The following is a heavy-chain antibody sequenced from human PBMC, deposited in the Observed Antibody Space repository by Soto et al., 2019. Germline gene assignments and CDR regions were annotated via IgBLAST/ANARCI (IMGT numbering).Heavy chain of an antibody. J-gene: IGHJ6*02. D-gene: IGHD2-15*01. CDR1: GGSMSRGGQS. V-gene: IGHV4-30-2*01. Sequence: SETLSLTCAVSGGSMSRGGQSWSWIRQPPGKGLEWLGFIYYTGSTYYNPSLKSRVTLSVDRSKNQFSLNLTSVTAADTAMYFCARAPPLPSPRWDDWGQRTSVTVSS. CDR3: ARAPPLPSPRWDD. CDR2: IYYTGST.